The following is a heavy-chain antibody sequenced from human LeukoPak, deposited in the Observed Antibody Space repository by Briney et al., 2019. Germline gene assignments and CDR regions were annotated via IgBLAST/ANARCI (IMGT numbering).Heavy chain of an antibody. CDR3: ARDYPDDDSLFGRFDP. Sequence: PSETLSLTCTVSGGSISSYYWSWIRQPPGKGLEWIGYIYYSGSTNYNPSLKSRVTISVDTSKNQFSLKLSSVTAADTALYYCARDYPDDDSLFGRFDPWGQGTLVTVSS. V-gene: IGHV4-59*12. D-gene: IGHD1-14*01. CDR1: GGSISSYY. J-gene: IGHJ5*02. CDR2: IYYSGST.